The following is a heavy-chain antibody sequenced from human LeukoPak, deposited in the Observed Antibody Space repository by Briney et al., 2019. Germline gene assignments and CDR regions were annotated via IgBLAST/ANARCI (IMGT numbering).Heavy chain of an antibody. D-gene: IGHD2-8*01. J-gene: IGHJ6*03. V-gene: IGHV4-34*01. CDR1: GGSFSGYY. CDR2: INRSGST. CDR3: ASSCTNGVCSTGYYYYMDV. Sequence: PSETLSLTCAVSGGSFSGYYWSWIRQPPGKGLEWMGEINRSGSTNNNPALKSRVTISVDTSKNQCSLKLSSVTAADTAVYYCASSCTNGVCSTGYYYYMDVWGKGTTVAVSS.